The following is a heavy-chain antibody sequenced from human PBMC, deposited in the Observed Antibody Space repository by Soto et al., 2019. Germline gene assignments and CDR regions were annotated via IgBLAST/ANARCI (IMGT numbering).Heavy chain of an antibody. CDR3: ARGSTDSYPGSRIFDF. CDR1: TFGSRA. J-gene: IGHJ4*02. D-gene: IGHD3-10*01. V-gene: IGHV3-23*01. CDR2: ITDTGGDT. Sequence: TFGSRAMSLVLQSPGEGLEWVSTITDTGGDTKYADSVRGRFTMSRDNSKKTLYLQMNSLRVEDSALYYCARGSTDSYPGSRIFDFWGRGTLVTVSS.